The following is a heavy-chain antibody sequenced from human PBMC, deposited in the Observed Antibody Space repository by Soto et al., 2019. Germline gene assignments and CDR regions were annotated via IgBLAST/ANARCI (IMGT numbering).Heavy chain of an antibody. D-gene: IGHD6-13*01. V-gene: IGHV4-59*01. CDR1: GGSMNSYY. Sequence: QVQLQESGPAVLKPSETLSLTCIVSGGSMNSYYWTWVRQPPGKGLEWIGHIYHSGSTTYNPSLQSRVSISAYMAVNQFSLSQTSVTAADTALYFSPRVYRGPVAAAGLDYWGPGTLVSVSS. CDR3: PRVYRGPVAAAGLDY. CDR2: IYHSGST. J-gene: IGHJ4*02.